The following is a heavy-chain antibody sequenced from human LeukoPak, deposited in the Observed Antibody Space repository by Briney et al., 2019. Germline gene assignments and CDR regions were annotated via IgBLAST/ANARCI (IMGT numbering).Heavy chain of an antibody. J-gene: IGHJ4*02. CDR3: AKVGSGWRYFDY. V-gene: IGHV3-23*01. CDR2: ISGSGGST. CDR1: GFTFSSYG. Sequence: GGSLRLSCAASGFTFSSYGMSWVRQAPGKGLESVSAISGSGGSTYYADSVKGRFTISRDNSKNTLYLQMNSLRAEDTAVYYCAKVGSGWRYFDYWGQGTLVTVSS. D-gene: IGHD6-19*01.